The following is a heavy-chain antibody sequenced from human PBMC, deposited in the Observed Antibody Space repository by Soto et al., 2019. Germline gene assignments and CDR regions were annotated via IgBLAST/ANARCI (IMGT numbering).Heavy chain of an antibody. CDR2: IIPIFGAA. CDR1: GGTFSSYA. Sequence: SVKVSCKASGGTFSSYAISWVRQAPGQGLEWMGGIIPIFGAANYAQKFQGRVTITADKSTSTAYMELSSLRSEDTAVYYCARVGDYSYYGMDVWGQGTTVTVSS. V-gene: IGHV1-69*06. CDR3: ARVGDYSYYGMDV. J-gene: IGHJ6*02.